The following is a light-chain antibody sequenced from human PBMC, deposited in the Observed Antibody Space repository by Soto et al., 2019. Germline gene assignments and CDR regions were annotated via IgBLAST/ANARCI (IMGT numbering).Light chain of an antibody. Sequence: DIQMTQSPSTLSASVGDRVTFTCRASQSIDRWLAWYQQKPGKAPRLLIFDVSSLESGVPSRFSGSGSGTEFILTISSLQPDDFATYYCQLYNTYSGTFGQGTKVDIK. J-gene: IGKJ1*01. V-gene: IGKV1-5*01. CDR2: DVS. CDR3: QLYNTYSGT. CDR1: QSIDRW.